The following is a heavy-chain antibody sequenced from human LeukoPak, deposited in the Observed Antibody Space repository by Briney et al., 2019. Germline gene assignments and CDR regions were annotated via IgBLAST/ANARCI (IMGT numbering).Heavy chain of an antibody. V-gene: IGHV3-23*01. D-gene: IGHD3-22*01. CDR2: ISGSGGST. CDR1: GFTFSSDA. CDR3: AKSSSGYYYDGSGDY. Sequence: GGSLRLSCAASGFTFSSDAMSWVRQAPGKGLEWVSAISGSGGSTYYADSVKGRFTISRDNSKNTLYLQMNSLRAEDTAVYYCAKSSSGYYYDGSGDYWGQGTLVTVSS. J-gene: IGHJ4*02.